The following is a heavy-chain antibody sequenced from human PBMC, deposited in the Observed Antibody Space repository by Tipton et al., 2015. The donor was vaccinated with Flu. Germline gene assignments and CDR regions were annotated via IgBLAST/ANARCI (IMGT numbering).Heavy chain of an antibody. D-gene: IGHD3-10*01. V-gene: IGHV4-61*02. Sequence: TLSLTCTVSGGSISSGNYYWTWIRQPAGKGLEWIGRIYTRGSTNYNPSLKSRVTMSVDTSKNQFSLKPSSVTAADTAVYYCARGGAGITMVRGATYYYYYMDVWGKGTTVTVSS. CDR2: IYTRGST. J-gene: IGHJ6*03. CDR1: GGSISSGNYY. CDR3: ARGGAGITMVRGATYYYYYMDV.